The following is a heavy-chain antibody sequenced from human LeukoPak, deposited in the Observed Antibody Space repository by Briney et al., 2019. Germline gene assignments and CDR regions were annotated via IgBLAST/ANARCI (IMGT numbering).Heavy chain of an antibody. CDR1: GGSISSGGYY. J-gene: IGHJ6*02. CDR2: IYHSGST. V-gene: IGHV4-30-2*01. D-gene: IGHD2-21*01. CDR3: VRDWGGSRMDV. Sequence: SETLSLTCTVSGGSISSGGYYWSWIRQPPGKGLEWIGYIYHSGSTYYNPSLKSRVTISVDRSKNQFSLKLSSVTAADTAVYYCVRDWGGSRMDVWGQGTTVTVSS.